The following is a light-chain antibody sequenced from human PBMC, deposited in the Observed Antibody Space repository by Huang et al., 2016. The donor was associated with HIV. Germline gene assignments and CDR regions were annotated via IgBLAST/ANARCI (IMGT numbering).Light chain of an antibody. CDR2: DAS. J-gene: IGKJ5*01. CDR3: QQRFNSIT. V-gene: IGKV3-11*01. Sequence: EIVLTQSPATLPLSPGERATLSCRASQRITSDLAWYQQKPGPPPRLLIYDASNRAPGIPGRFSGSGSATDFTLTISRLEPEDFAVYYWQQRFNSITFGQGTRLEIK. CDR1: QRITSD.